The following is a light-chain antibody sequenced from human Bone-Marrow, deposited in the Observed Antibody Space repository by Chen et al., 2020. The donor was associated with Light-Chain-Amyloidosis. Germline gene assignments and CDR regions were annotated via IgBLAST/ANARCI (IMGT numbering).Light chain of an antibody. CDR3: QSADSSGTYEVI. CDR2: RDT. Sequence: SYELTQPPSVSVSPGQTARITCSGEALPTKYAYWYQQKPGQAPVLVIHRDTERPSGISERFSGSSSGTTGTVTISGVQAEDEADYHCQSADSSGTYEVIFGGGTKLTVL. V-gene: IGLV3-25*03. CDR1: ALPTKY. J-gene: IGLJ2*01.